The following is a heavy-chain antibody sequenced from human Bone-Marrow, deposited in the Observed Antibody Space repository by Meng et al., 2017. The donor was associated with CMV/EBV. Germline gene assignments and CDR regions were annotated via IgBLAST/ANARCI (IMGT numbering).Heavy chain of an antibody. CDR3: AKDPSIAVAGTGWFDP. V-gene: IGHV3-23*01. J-gene: IGHJ5*02. D-gene: IGHD6-19*01. Sequence: FSFSSFAMCCVRQAPGKGLGWVSAISGSGGSTYYADSVKGRFTISRDNSKNTLYLQMNSLRAEDTAAYYCAKDPSIAVAGTGWFDPWGQGTLVTVSS. CDR2: ISGSGGST. CDR1: FSFSSFA.